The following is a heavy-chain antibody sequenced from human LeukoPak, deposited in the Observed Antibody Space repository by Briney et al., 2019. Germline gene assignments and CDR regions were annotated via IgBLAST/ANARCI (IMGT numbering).Heavy chain of an antibody. D-gene: IGHD2-2*01. CDR2: MNPNSGNT. Sequence: ASVKVSCKASGYTFTSYDINWVRQATGQGLEWMGWMNPNSGNTGYAQKFQGRVTITRNTSISTAYMELSSLRSEDTAVYYCARAPNPDIVVVPAAEVYYYYYMDVWGKGTTVTVSS. CDR3: ARAPNPDIVVVPAAEVYYYYYMDV. J-gene: IGHJ6*03. CDR1: GYTFTSYD. V-gene: IGHV1-8*03.